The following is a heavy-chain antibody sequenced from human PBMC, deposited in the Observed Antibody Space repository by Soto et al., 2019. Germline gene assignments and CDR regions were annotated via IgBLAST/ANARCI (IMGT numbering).Heavy chain of an antibody. D-gene: IGHD3-22*01. CDR2: ISDSGTGT. CDR1: GFTFSSYA. Sequence: EVQILESGGGLVQPGGSLRLSCAASGFTFSSYAMYWVRQDPGKGLAWVSGISDSGTGTYYADSVKGRFTISRDNSKNTVYLQMKSLRAEDTAVYYCAKDHTVVIRDAFDIWGQGTMVNVSS. J-gene: IGHJ3*02. CDR3: AKDHTVVIRDAFDI. V-gene: IGHV3-23*01.